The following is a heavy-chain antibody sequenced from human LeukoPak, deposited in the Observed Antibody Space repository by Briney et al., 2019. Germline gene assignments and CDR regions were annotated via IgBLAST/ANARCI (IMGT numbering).Heavy chain of an antibody. CDR3: AKEMRWSRQAIFKYYGMDV. CDR1: GFTFDDYA. J-gene: IGHJ6*02. Sequence: PGRSLRLSCAASGFTFDDYAMHWVRQAPGKGLEWVSGISWNSGSIGYADSVKGRFTISRDNAKNSLYLQMNSLRAEDTALYYCAKEMRWSRQAIFKYYGMDVWGQGTTVTVSS. V-gene: IGHV3-9*01. CDR2: ISWNSGSI. D-gene: IGHD5-24*01.